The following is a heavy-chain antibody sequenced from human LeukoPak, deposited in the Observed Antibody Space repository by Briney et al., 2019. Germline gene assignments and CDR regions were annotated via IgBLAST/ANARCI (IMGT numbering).Heavy chain of an antibody. Sequence: PGGSLRLSCAASGFTFSSYGMHWVRQAPGKGLEWVAFIRYDGSKKFYSDSVKGRFTISRDNSKNTLYLQMNSLRTEDTAVYFCAKDRPPQYDSGTYSDYWGQGTLVTVSS. CDR2: IRYDGSKK. D-gene: IGHD3-10*01. CDR3: AKDRPPQYDSGTYSDY. J-gene: IGHJ4*02. CDR1: GFTFSSYG. V-gene: IGHV3-30*02.